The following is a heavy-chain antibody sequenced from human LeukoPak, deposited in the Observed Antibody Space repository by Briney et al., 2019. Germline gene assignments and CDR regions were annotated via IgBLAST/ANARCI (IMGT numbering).Heavy chain of an antibody. CDR2: IYSGGST. J-gene: IGHJ4*02. Sequence: PGGSLRLSCAASGFTVSSNYMSWVRQAPGKGLEWVSVIYSGGSTYYADSVKGRFTISRDNSKNTLYLQMNSLRAEDTAVYYCARDPSSIAALYWGQGTLVTVSS. CDR3: ARDPSSIAALY. D-gene: IGHD6-6*01. V-gene: IGHV3-66*02. CDR1: GFTVSSNY.